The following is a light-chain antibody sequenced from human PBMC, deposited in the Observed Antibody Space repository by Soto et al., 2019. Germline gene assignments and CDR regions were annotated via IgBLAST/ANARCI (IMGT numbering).Light chain of an antibody. CDR1: QYINNY. Sequence: DIQMTQSPSSLSTSVGDRVTITCRASQYINNYLNWYQQKPGKAPKLLIFAAYNLQSGVPSRFSGSGSGTDFTLTISSLQPEDFATYYCQQYNSYPWTFGQGTKVEIK. CDR3: QQYNSYPWT. V-gene: IGKV1-39*01. CDR2: AAY. J-gene: IGKJ1*01.